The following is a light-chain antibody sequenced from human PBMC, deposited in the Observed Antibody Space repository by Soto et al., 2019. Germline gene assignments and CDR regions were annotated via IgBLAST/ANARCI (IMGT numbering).Light chain of an antibody. J-gene: IGLJ3*02. CDR2: NNN. CDR1: SNIGSYA. V-gene: IGLV1-44*01. CDR3: AAWVDSLSERV. Sequence: QSVLTQPPSASGTPGQRVTISCSGSSNIGSYAVNWYQQLPGTAPKLLIYNNNQRPSGVPVRFSGSKSGTSASLAISGLQSEDEADYYCAAWVDSLSERVFGGGTKLTVL.